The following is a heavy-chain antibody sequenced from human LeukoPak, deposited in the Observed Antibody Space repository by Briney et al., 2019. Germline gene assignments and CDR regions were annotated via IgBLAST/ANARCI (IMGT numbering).Heavy chain of an antibody. CDR3: AIGVYHYDY. J-gene: IGHJ4*02. CDR1: GVTFSSYW. CDR2: IKEDGSEI. V-gene: IGHV3-7*01. Sequence: GGSLRLSCAASGVTFSSYWMTWVRQAPGKGLEWVANIKEDGSEIYYLDSVKGRFTISRDNTKNSLYLQMNSLRAEDTAVYYCAIGVYHYDYWGQGTLVTVSS. D-gene: IGHD3-3*01.